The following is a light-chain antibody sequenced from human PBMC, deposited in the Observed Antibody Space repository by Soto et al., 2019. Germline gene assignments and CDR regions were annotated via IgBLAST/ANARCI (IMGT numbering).Light chain of an antibody. CDR3: SSYAGMSTSV. Sequence: QSALTQPASVSGSPGQTITISCTGTSTEDGSYNLASWYQQYPGKAPKLMIFEDDERPSGVSHRFSGSKSGNTASLTIAGLQDEDDADYYWSSYAGMSTSVFGVGTKLTVL. V-gene: IGLV2-23*01. CDR1: STEDGSYNL. CDR2: EDD. J-gene: IGLJ2*01.